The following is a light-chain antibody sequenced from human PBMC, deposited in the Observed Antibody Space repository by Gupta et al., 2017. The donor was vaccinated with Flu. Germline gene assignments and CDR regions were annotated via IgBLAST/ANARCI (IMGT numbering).Light chain of an antibody. Sequence: GTRSLSPGESVTLSCRAGESVNRNHLAWYQQKPGQAPRLLMYGTSNRAPGIPDRFSGGGSGTDFTLSINRLEPEDSAVFYCHHYGTSPYTFGQGTKLEIK. CDR3: HHYGTSPYT. J-gene: IGKJ2*01. CDR1: ESVNRNH. CDR2: GTS. V-gene: IGKV3-20*01.